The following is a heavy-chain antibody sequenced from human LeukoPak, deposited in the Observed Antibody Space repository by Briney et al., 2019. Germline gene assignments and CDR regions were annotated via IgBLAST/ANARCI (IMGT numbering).Heavy chain of an antibody. D-gene: IGHD3-22*01. Sequence: PGGSLRLSCAASGFTFSSYEMNWVRQAPGKGLEWVAVISYDGSNKYYADSVKGRFTISRDNSKNTLYLQMNSLRAEDTAVYYCAKGFHYYDSSGYYQNDYWGQGTLVTVSS. J-gene: IGHJ4*02. CDR2: ISYDGSNK. CDR1: GFTFSSYE. CDR3: AKGFHYYDSSGYYQNDY. V-gene: IGHV3-30*18.